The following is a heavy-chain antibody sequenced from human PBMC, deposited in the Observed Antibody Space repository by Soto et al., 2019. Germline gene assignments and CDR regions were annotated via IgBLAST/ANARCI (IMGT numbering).Heavy chain of an antibody. CDR3: ARVKPMYDFWSGFYYYYYGMDV. D-gene: IGHD3-3*01. V-gene: IGHV4-34*01. CDR1: GGSFSGYY. CDR2: INHSGST. J-gene: IGHJ6*02. Sequence: SETLSLTXAVYGGSFSGYYWSWIRQPPGKGLEWIGEINHSGSTNYNPSLKSRVTISVDTSKNQFSLKLSSVTAADTAVYYCARVKPMYDFWSGFYYYYYGMDVWGQGTTVTVS.